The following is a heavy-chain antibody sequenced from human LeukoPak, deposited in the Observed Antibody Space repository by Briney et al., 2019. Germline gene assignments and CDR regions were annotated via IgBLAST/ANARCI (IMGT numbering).Heavy chain of an antibody. J-gene: IGHJ5*02. V-gene: IGHV3-66*01. CDR2: IYSGGTT. CDR1: GFTVSSNY. D-gene: IGHD2-21*02. CDR3: ARGVTPDWFDP. Sequence: PGGSLRLSCAASGFTVSSNYMSWVRQAPGKGLEWVSVIYSGGTTYYADSVKGRFTISRDNSQNTLYLQMNRLRAEDTAVYYCARGVTPDWFDPWGQGTLVTVSS.